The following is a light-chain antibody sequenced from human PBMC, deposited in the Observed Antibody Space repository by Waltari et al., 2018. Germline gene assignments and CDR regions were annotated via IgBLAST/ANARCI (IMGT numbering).Light chain of an antibody. J-gene: IGLJ3*02. CDR1: NLGAKY. CDR3: QAWDSSTAV. Sequence: SYALTQPPSASVSPGQTASTTCPGDNLGAKYACWYQQKAGQSPVLVIYQNSKRPSGIPELFSGSNSGNTATLTISGTQAMDEADYYCQAWDSSTAVFGGGTKLTVL. CDR2: QNS. V-gene: IGLV3-1*01.